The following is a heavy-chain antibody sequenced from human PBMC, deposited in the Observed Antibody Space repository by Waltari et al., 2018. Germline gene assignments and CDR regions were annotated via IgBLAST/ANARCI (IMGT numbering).Heavy chain of an antibody. CDR2: IIPIFGTA. J-gene: IGHJ6*02. Sequence: QVQLVQSGAEVKKPGSSVKVSCKASGGTFSRYAISWVRQAPGQGLEWMGGIIPIFGTANHAQKFQGRVTITADESTSTAYMELSSLRSEDTAVYYCARDRPYYDILTGYQYYYYGMDVWGQGTTVTVSS. D-gene: IGHD3-9*01. CDR1: GGTFSRYA. V-gene: IGHV1-69*01. CDR3: ARDRPYYDILTGYQYYYYGMDV.